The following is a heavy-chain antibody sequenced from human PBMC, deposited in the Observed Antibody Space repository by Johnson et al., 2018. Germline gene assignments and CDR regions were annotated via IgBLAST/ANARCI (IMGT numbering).Heavy chain of an antibody. J-gene: IGHJ6*03. CDR3: ARAVGSSSGYYYYMDV. V-gene: IGHV3-64*07. D-gene: IGHD6-13*01. Sequence: VQLVEAGGGLVQPGGSLRLSCAASGFTFSSYTMHWVRQAPGKGLAYVSAISGNGGSTYYADSVKGRFSISRDNSKNTLYLQMGSLRAEDMAVYYCARAVGSSSGYYYYMDVWGKGTTVTVSS. CDR2: ISGNGGST. CDR1: GFTFSSYT.